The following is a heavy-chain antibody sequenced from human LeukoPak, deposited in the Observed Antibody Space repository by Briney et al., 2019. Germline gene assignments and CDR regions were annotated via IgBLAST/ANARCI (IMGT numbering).Heavy chain of an antibody. Sequence: ASVKVSCKASGYTFTSYGISWVRQAPGQGLEWMGWISAYNGNTNYAQTLQGRVTMTTDTSTSTAYMELRSLRSDDTAVYYCARDSSDTAMAPNGNYWGQGTLVTVSS. CDR1: GYTFTSYG. CDR2: ISAYNGNT. CDR3: ARDSSDTAMAPNGNY. V-gene: IGHV1-18*01. D-gene: IGHD5-18*01. J-gene: IGHJ4*02.